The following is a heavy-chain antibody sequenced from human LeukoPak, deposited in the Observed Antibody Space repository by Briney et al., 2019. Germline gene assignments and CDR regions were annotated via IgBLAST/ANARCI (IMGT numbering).Heavy chain of an antibody. CDR1: GFTFSDYS. CDR2: IRSSGNTI. Sequence: GGSLRLSCAASGFTFSDYSMSWIRQAPGKGLEWVSYIRSSGNTIYYADSVKGRFTISRDNSKNTLYLQMNSLRAEDTAVYYCARVAAPNRYYFDYWGQGTLVTVSS. J-gene: IGHJ4*02. D-gene: IGHD6-6*01. CDR3: ARVAAPNRYYFDY. V-gene: IGHV3-11*01.